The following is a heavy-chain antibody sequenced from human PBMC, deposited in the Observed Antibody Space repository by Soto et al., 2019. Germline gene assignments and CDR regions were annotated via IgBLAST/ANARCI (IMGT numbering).Heavy chain of an antibody. Sequence: QVQLQESGPGLVKPSETLSLTCSVSGGSISNFYWHWIRQPPGKGLEWIGYIHYSGSTNYNPSLKRRVTKSVDPSKNQFSLKLISVTAADTAVYYCVTKRFGEVHFDYWGQGTLVTVSS. CDR1: GGSISNFY. CDR2: IHYSGST. J-gene: IGHJ4*02. D-gene: IGHD3-10*01. V-gene: IGHV4-59*08. CDR3: VTKRFGEVHFDY.